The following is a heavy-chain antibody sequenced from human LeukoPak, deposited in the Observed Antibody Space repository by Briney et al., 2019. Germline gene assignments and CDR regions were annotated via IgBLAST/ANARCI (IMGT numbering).Heavy chain of an antibody. V-gene: IGHV3-48*03. Sequence: GGSLRLSCAASGFTFRSFEMNWVRQAPGKGLEWVSYISSTGNTIYYTDSVKGRFTISRDNAENSLYLQMNSLTAEDTAVYYCARDRPNFGSGNYYIPDVFDFWGQGTMVTVSS. CDR2: ISSTGNTI. CDR1: GFTFRSFE. CDR3: ARDRPNFGSGNYYIPDVFDF. J-gene: IGHJ3*01. D-gene: IGHD3-10*01.